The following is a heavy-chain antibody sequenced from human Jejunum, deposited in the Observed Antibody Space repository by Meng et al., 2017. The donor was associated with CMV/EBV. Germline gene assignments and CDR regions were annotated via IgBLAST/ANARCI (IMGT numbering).Heavy chain of an antibody. D-gene: IGHD6-6*01. CDR2: IYYTGST. CDR1: GDSISSSNYY. J-gene: IGHJ4*02. CDR3: ARGLSTSSSGY. V-gene: IGHV4-39*07. Sequence: QLQLQESGPELVKPSRTLSLRCTVSGDSISSSNYYWCWIRQSPGKGLEWIGSIYYTGSTYYNPSLKSRLTISIDTSKNQFSLKLSSVTAADTAIYHCARGLSTSSSGYWGQGTLVTVSS.